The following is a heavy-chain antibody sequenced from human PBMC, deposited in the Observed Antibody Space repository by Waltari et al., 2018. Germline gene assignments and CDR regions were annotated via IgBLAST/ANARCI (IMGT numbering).Heavy chain of an antibody. V-gene: IGHV4-61*02. CDR3: ARAEWISYYFDY. CDR1: GGSISSGSDY. Sequence: QVQLQESGPGLVKPSQTLSLTCTVSGGSISSGSDYWSWIRQPAGKGLEWIGRIYTSGRTNYNPCLKSRVTISVNTSKTQFSLKLSSVTAADTAVYYCARAEWISYYFDYWGQGTLVTVSS. J-gene: IGHJ4*02. CDR2: IYTSGRT. D-gene: IGHD2-2*03.